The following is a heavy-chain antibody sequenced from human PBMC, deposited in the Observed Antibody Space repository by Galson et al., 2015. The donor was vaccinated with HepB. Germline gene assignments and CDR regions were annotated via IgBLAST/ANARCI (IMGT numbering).Heavy chain of an antibody. CDR2: ISYDGSNK. J-gene: IGHJ4*02. CDR1: GFTFSSYG. D-gene: IGHD4-23*01. Sequence: SLRLSCAASGFTFSSYGIHWVRQAPGKGLEWVAVISYDGSNKYYADSVKGRFTISRDNSKNTLYLQMDSLRAEDTAVYYCAKSSLRWSINGIDYWGQGILVTVSS. CDR3: AKSSLRWSINGIDY. V-gene: IGHV3-30*18.